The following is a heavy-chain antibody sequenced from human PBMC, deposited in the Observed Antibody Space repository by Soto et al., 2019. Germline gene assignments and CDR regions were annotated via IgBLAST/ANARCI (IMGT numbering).Heavy chain of an antibody. CDR2: IIPIFGTA. CDR3: ARDQRDYTYYYYFGMDV. V-gene: IGHV1-69*13. D-gene: IGHD4-17*01. Sequence: SVKVSCKASGGTFSSYAISWVRQAPGQGLEWMGGIIPIFGTANYAQKFQGRVTITADESTSTAYMELSSLRSEDTAVYYCARDQRDYTYYYYFGMDVWGQGTTVTVSS. CDR1: GGTFSSYA. J-gene: IGHJ6*02.